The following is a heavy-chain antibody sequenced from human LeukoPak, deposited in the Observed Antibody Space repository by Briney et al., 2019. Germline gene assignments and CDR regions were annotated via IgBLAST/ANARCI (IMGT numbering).Heavy chain of an antibody. CDR1: GFTFSSYW. CDR2: IKQDGSEK. CDR3: ARDEIVATTKANYYYYMDV. J-gene: IGHJ6*03. Sequence: QPGGSLRLSCAASGFTFSSYWMSWVRQAPGKGLEWVANIKQDGSEKYYVDSVKGRFTISRDSAKNSLYLQMNSLRAEDTAVYYCARDEIVATTKANYYYYMDVWGKGTTVTISS. V-gene: IGHV3-7*01. D-gene: IGHD5-12*01.